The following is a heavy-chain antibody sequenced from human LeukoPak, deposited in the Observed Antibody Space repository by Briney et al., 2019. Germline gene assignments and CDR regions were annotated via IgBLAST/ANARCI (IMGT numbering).Heavy chain of an antibody. V-gene: IGHV3-7*01. CDR3: ASNGI. CDR1: GLTYSRYW. Sequence: GGSLRLSCAASGLTYSRYWMSWVRQAPGKGLEWVANIKEDGSEKYYVDSVKGRFTSSRDNAKNSLYLQMNSLRAEDTAVYYCASNGIWGQGTLVTVSS. CDR2: IKEDGSEK. J-gene: IGHJ4*02. D-gene: IGHD1-14*01.